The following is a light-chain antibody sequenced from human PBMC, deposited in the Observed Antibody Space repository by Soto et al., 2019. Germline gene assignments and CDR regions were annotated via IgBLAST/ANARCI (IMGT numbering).Light chain of an antibody. V-gene: IGLV2-23*01. Sequence: QSLLPQPASVSGSPGQSITISCTGTSSDVGSYNLVSWYQQHPGKAPKLMIHEGSKRPSGVSNRFSGSKSGNTASLTISGLQAEDEADYYCCSYEGSSTYYVFGTGTKVTVL. CDR1: SSDVGSYNL. CDR3: CSYEGSSTYYV. CDR2: EGS. J-gene: IGLJ1*01.